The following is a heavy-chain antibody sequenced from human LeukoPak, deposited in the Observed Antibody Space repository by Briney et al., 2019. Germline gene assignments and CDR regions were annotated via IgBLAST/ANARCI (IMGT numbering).Heavy chain of an antibody. D-gene: IGHD3-16*01. CDR3: ARGLPLGHFDY. CDR2: IYYSGST. V-gene: IGHV4-59*01. CDR1: GGSISSYY. Sequence: SETLSLTCTVSGGSISSYYWSRIRQPPGKGLEWIGYIYYSGSTNYNPSLKSRVTISVDTSKNQFSLKLSSVTAADTAVYYCARGLPLGHFDYWGQGTLVTVSS. J-gene: IGHJ4*02.